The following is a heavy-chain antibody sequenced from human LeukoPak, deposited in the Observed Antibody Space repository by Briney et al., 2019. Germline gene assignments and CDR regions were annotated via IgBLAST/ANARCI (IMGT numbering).Heavy chain of an antibody. Sequence: GGSLRLSCAASGFTFSTYGMYWVRQAPGKGLEWVAFILYDGSNKYYADSVKGRFTISRDNSKNTLYLQMNSLRAEDTAVYYCAKNPDFYDFWSGYFDYWGQGTLVTVSS. CDR2: ILYDGSNK. CDR3: AKNPDFYDFWSGYFDY. J-gene: IGHJ4*02. V-gene: IGHV3-30*02. D-gene: IGHD3-3*01. CDR1: GFTFSTYG.